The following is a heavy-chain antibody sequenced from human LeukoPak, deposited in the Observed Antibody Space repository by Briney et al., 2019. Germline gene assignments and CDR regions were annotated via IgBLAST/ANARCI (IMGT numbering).Heavy chain of an antibody. Sequence: PGGSLRLSCAASGFIFSSYAMHWVRQAPDKGLEWVALISYDGSNKYYADSVKGRFTISRDDSNNALYLQMHSLRAEDTALYYCASGPPFLKYFEYWGQGTLVTVSS. J-gene: IGHJ4*02. CDR3: ASGPPFLKYFEY. D-gene: IGHD3-3*01. CDR1: GFIFSSYA. CDR2: ISYDGSNK. V-gene: IGHV3-30-3*01.